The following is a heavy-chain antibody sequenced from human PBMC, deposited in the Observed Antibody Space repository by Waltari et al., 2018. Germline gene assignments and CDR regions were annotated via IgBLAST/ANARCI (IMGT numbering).Heavy chain of an antibody. CDR3: ARAKYYYDSSGPDYFDY. Sequence: QVQLQESGPGLVQPSQTLSLTCTVSGGSISSGGSYWGWIRQPPGKGLEWIGYIYYSGSTYYNPSLKSRVTISVDTSKNQFSLKLSSVTAADTAVYYCARAKYYYDSSGPDYFDYWGQGTLVTVSS. D-gene: IGHD3-22*01. CDR1: GGSISSGGSY. V-gene: IGHV4-31*03. J-gene: IGHJ4*02. CDR2: IYYSGST.